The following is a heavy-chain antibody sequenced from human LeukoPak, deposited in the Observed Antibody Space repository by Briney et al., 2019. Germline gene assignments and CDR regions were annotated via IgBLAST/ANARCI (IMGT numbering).Heavy chain of an antibody. CDR3: ARDPLRYLRVGHYDY. Sequence: GGSLRLSCAASGFTFSNSAMNWVSQVPGKGLEWVSSIDYDSSHIYYAASVRGRFTISRDNARNSVYLQMNSLRVEDTAVYYCARDPLRYLRVGHYDYWGQGTLVAVSS. D-gene: IGHD3-9*01. CDR2: IDYDSSHI. CDR1: GFTFSNSA. J-gene: IGHJ4*02. V-gene: IGHV3-21*01.